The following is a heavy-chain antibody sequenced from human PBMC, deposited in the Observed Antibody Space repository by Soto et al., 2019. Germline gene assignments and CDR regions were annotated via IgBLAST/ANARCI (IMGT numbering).Heavy chain of an antibody. J-gene: IGHJ3*01. V-gene: IGHV1-2*02. CDR3: ARSAFGVTQGIGRAFDV. Sequence: QVQLVQSGAEVKKPGTSVKVSCKTSGYTFTAFYIHWVRQPPGQGLEWLGWINPNAGDSKSPQRFQGAVTLTRETSTNPAYLELTGLTSAYAAVYFCARSAFGVTQGIGRAFDVWGPGTIVDVS. CDR1: GYTFTAFY. D-gene: IGHD3-3*01. CDR2: INPNAGDS.